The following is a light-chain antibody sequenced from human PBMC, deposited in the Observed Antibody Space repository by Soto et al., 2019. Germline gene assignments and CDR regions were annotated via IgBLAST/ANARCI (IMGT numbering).Light chain of an antibody. CDR1: ESISSW. CDR2: KAS. J-gene: IGKJ4*01. Sequence: DIQMTQSPSTLSASVGDRVSITCRASESISSWLAWYQQKPGKAPKLLINKASTLESGVPSRFSGSGSGTEFTLTISSLQPDDFATYYCQQYNTYPLTFGGGTKVEIK. CDR3: QQYNTYPLT. V-gene: IGKV1-5*03.